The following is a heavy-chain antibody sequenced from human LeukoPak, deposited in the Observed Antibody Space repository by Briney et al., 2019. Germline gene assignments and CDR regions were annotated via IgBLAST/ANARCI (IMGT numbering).Heavy chain of an antibody. Sequence: SETLSLTCAVSGASISQGRYYWSRIRQPAGKALEWIGRVYASGSTYYKSSLQSRLTISVDTANNRFSLELTSVTAADTAVYYCARDNGFRYSYTNYFDYWGQGILVTVSS. CDR3: ARDNGFRYSYTNYFDY. J-gene: IGHJ4*02. CDR1: GASISQGRYY. CDR2: VYASGST. V-gene: IGHV4-61*02. D-gene: IGHD3-16*02.